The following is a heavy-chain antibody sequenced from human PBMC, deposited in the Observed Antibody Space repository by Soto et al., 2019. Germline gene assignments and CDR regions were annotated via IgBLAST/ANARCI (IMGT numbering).Heavy chain of an antibody. CDR2: IYYSGST. CDR1: GGSIRSYY. D-gene: IGHD2-15*01. Sequence: QVQLQESGPGLVKPSETLSLICTVSGGSIRSYYWSWIRQTPGKGLEWIGDIYYSGSTNYNPSLESRVTIAVDMSKNQFSLKLSSVAAADTAIYYCARDTRVCSGGSCDAANGYGMDVWGQGTTVTVSS. V-gene: IGHV4-59*01. J-gene: IGHJ6*02. CDR3: ARDTRVCSGGSCDAANGYGMDV.